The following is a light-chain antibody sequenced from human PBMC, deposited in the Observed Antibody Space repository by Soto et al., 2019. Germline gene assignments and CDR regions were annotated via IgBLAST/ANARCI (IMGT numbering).Light chain of an antibody. Sequence: QSVLTQPPSVSGAPGQRVTISCTGSSSNIGAGYDEHWYQQLPGTAPKLLIYGNNNRPSGVPDRFSGSKSATSDSLAITGLQAEDEADYYCQSYDSSLSGWVFGGGTMLTV. CDR3: QSYDSSLSGWV. J-gene: IGLJ3*02. CDR2: GNN. CDR1: SSNIGAGYD. V-gene: IGLV1-40*01.